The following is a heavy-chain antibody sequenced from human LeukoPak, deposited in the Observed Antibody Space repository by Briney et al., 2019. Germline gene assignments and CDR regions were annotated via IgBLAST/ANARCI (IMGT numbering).Heavy chain of an antibody. CDR2: IKQDGSEK. J-gene: IGHJ6*02. Sequence: PGGSLRLSCTASGFSFGSYWMSWVRQAPGKGLEWVANIKQDGSEKYYVDSVKGRFTISRDNSKNTLYLQMNSLRAEDTAVYYCAKVGRHPLPQYGMDVWGQGTTVTVSS. CDR3: AKVGRHPLPQYGMDV. CDR1: GFSFGSYW. V-gene: IGHV3-7*01.